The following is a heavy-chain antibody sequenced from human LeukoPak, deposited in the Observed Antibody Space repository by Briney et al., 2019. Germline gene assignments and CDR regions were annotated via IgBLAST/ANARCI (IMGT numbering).Heavy chain of an antibody. CDR2: ISGSGGST. Sequence: GGSLRLSCAASGFTFSSYAMSWVRQAPGKGLEWVSAISGSGGSTYYADSVKGRFTISRDNSKNTLYLQMNSLRAEDTGVYYCAFTYYYDSSGYAFDYWGRGTLVTVSS. J-gene: IGHJ4*02. D-gene: IGHD3-22*01. CDR3: AFTYYYDSSGYAFDY. CDR1: GFTFSSYA. V-gene: IGHV3-23*01.